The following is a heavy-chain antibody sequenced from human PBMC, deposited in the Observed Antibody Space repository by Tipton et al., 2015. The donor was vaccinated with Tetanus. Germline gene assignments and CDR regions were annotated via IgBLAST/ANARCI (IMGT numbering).Heavy chain of an antibody. D-gene: IGHD2-8*01. CDR1: GYIFNNYW. CDR3: ARAHCSDGVCNFDF. V-gene: IGHV5-51*01. Sequence: QLVQSGGEVKKPGESLKISCKGSGYIFNNYWIGWVRQKPGKGLEWMGIIYPGDSDTRYSPSFQDQVTISVDKSINTAYLQWSSLKASDTSIFYCARAHCSDGVCNFDFWGPGALVTVAS. CDR2: IYPGDSDT. J-gene: IGHJ4*02.